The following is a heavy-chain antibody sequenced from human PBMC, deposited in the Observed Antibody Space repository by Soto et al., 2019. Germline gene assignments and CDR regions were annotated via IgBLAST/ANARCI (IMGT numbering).Heavy chain of an antibody. D-gene: IGHD2-21*02. Sequence: QVQLVESGGGVVQPGRSLRLSCAASGFTFSSYAMHWVRQAPGKGLEWVAVISYDGSNKYYADSVKGRFTISRDNSKNTLYLQMNSLRAEDTAVYYCARDLGDYYYYYGMDVWGQGTTVTVSS. CDR3: ARDLGDYYYYYGMDV. V-gene: IGHV3-30-3*01. CDR1: GFTFSSYA. CDR2: ISYDGSNK. J-gene: IGHJ6*02.